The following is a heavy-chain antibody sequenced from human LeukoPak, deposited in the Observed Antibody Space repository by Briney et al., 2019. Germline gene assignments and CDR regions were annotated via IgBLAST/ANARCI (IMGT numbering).Heavy chain of an antibody. D-gene: IGHD3-16*02. V-gene: IGHV4-39*07. J-gene: IGHJ4*02. CDR2: IYYSGST. CDR3: ARDPFVMVTFGGVIAPRGYFDY. Sequence: SETLSLTCTVAGGSISSSSYYWGWIRQPPGKGLEWIGNIYYSGSTYYNPSLKSRVTISIDTSKNQFSLKLSSVTVADTAVYYCARDPFVMVTFGGVIAPRGYFDYWGQGTLVIVSS. CDR1: GGSISSSSYY.